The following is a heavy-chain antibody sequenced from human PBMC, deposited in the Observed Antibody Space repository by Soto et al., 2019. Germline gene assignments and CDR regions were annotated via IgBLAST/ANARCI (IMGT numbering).Heavy chain of an antibody. J-gene: IGHJ6*03. V-gene: IGHV1-3*01. CDR1: GYTFTSYS. Sequence: VSAEPSSKARGYTFTSYSRHWVRQSPGQRLEWMGWINAGNGNTKYSQKFQGRVTITRDTSASTAYMELSSLRSEDTAVYYCASRGIAAASGGSYYYYYMDVWGKGTTVTVSS. CDR2: INAGNGNT. CDR3: ASRGIAAASGGSYYYYYMDV. D-gene: IGHD6-13*01.